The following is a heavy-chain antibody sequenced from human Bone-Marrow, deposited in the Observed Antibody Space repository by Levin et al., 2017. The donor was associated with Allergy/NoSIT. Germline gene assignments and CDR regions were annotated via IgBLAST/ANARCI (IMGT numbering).Heavy chain of an antibody. V-gene: IGHV3-53*01. D-gene: IGHD6-13*01. J-gene: IGHJ4*02. CDR1: GFTVSSNC. CDR3: ARYYIAAATAYYFDY. Sequence: GGSLRLSCAASGFTVSSNCMSWVRQAPGKGLEWVSVSFRGGSTYYADSVKGRFTISRDDSKNTLYLQMNSLRAEDTAVYYCARYYIAAATAYYFDYWGQGTLVTVSS. CDR2: SFRGGST.